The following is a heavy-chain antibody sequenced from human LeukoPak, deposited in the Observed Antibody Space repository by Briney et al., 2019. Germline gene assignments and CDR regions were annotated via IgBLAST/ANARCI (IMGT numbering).Heavy chain of an antibody. CDR2: IFYTGNT. CDR1: GGSISSDH. D-gene: IGHD3-22*01. CDR3: ARVGRYYDSSGYSIDAFDV. V-gene: IGHV4-59*01. J-gene: IGHJ3*01. Sequence: SETLSLTCTVPGGSISSDHWTWIRQPPGKGLEWIGYIFYTGNTNYNPSLQSRVTISIDTSKNQFSLRLSSVTAADTAVYFCARVGRYYDSSGYSIDAFDVWGQGTMVTVSS.